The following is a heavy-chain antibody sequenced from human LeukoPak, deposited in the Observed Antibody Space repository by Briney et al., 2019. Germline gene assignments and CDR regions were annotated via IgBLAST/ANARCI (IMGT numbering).Heavy chain of an antibody. CDR3: ARVVIIVGATSAFDI. CDR1: GYTFTGYY. J-gene: IGHJ3*02. Sequence: ASVKVSCKASGYTFTGYYMHWVRQAPGQGLEWMGWINPNSGGTNYAQKFQGRVTMTRDTSISTAYMELSRLRSDDTAVYFCARVVIIVGATSAFDIWGQGTMVTVSS. V-gene: IGHV1-2*02. CDR2: INPNSGGT. D-gene: IGHD1-26*01.